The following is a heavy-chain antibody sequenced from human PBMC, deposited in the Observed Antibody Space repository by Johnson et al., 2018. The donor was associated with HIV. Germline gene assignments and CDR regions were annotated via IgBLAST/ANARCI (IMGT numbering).Heavy chain of an antibody. J-gene: IGHJ3*02. D-gene: IGHD2-2*02. CDR3: ARGEGRIPHAFDI. CDR1: GFTFTSYT. CDR2: ISSDGTNK. Sequence: QVQLVESGGGVVQPGRSLRLSCAASGFTFTSYTIHWVRQAPGKGLEWVALISSDGTNKYYADSVKGRFTISSDNSKNTLYLQMSGLRAEDTAVYYCARGEGRIPHAFDIWGQGTMVTVSS. V-gene: IGHV3-30-3*01.